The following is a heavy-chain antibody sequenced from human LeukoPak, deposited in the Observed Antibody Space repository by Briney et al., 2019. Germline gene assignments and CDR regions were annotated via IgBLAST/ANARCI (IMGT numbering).Heavy chain of an antibody. CDR1: GFTFQNYA. J-gene: IGHJ4*02. CDR2: ISGSGPST. CDR3: AKRPTFYYDSSHYHYDY. V-gene: IGHV3-23*01. Sequence: PGGSLRLSCAASGFTFQNYAMGWVRQAPGKGLEWVSRISGSGPSTDYADSVKGRFTISRDKSKNTLYLQMNSLRAEDTAVYYCAKRPTFYYDSSHYHYDYWGQGTLVTVSS. D-gene: IGHD3-22*01.